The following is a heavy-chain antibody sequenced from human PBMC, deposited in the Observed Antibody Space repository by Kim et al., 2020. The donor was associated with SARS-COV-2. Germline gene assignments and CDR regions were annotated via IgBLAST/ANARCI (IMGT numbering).Heavy chain of an antibody. Sequence: GGALRLSCAASGFTFSDYYMTWIRHAPGKGLEWVSYISSSGSYVNYADSVKVRLTISRDNAKNSLYLQLSSWRAEDTSLFYCARVAFWVLSSYYF. V-gene: IGHV3-11*01. CDR2: ISSSGSYV. J-gene: IGHJ4*01. CDR3: ARVAFWVLSSYYF. D-gene: IGHD3-16*01. CDR1: GFTFSDYY.